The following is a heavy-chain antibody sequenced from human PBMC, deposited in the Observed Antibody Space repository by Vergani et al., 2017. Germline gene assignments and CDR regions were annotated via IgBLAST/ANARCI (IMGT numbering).Heavy chain of an antibody. Sequence: EVQLLESGGGLVQPGGSLRLSCAASGFTFSSYAMSWVRQAPGKGLEWVSAISGSGGSTYYADSVKGRFTISRDNSKNTLYLQMNSLRAEDTAVYYCARHSGYYYGSNSQDDYWGQGILVTVSS. D-gene: IGHD3-22*01. CDR3: ARHSGYYYGSNSQDDY. CDR1: GFTFSSYA. CDR2: ISGSGGST. J-gene: IGHJ4*02. V-gene: IGHV3-23*01.